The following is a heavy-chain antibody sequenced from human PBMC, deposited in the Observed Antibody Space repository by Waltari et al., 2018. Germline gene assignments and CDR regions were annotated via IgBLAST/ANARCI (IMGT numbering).Heavy chain of an antibody. J-gene: IGHJ4*02. CDR2: INRGGSGR. Sequence: DVQLVESGGGLVQPGGSLRLSCAASGFSFSSHWMAWVRQAPGKGPGWVANINRGGSGRYYLDSVEGRFVISRDDSKNSLFLQMNSLRPEDTALYYCARHFPDGANDFDYWGQGTLVTVST. D-gene: IGHD1-1*01. CDR1: GFSFSSHW. CDR3: ARHFPDGANDFDY. V-gene: IGHV3-7*03.